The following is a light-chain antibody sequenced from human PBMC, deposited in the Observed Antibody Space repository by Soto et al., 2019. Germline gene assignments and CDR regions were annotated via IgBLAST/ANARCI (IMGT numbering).Light chain of an antibody. Sequence: EIVMTQSPATLSVSPGESATLSCRASQSVSINLAWYQQKPGQPPRLLIYHTSTRGTGIPARFSGSGSGTEFTLTISGLQSEDFAVYYCQQYGGSTRTFGQGTKVDIK. CDR2: HTS. J-gene: IGKJ1*01. V-gene: IGKV3-15*01. CDR3: QQYGGSTRT. CDR1: QSVSIN.